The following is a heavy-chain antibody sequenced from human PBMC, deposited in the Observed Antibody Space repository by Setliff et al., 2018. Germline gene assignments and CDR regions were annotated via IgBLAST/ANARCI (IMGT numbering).Heavy chain of an antibody. CDR3: ARGIGGYCSSMSCSNESWP. J-gene: IGHJ5*02. CDR2: INHSGST. Sequence: SETLSLTCAVYSGSFSGYFWSWIRQPPGKGLEWIGVINHSGSTNYSPSLKSRVTISVDTSKNQFSLKLSSVTAADTAVYYCARGIGGYCSSMSCSNESWPWGQGTLVTVSS. CDR1: SGSFSGYF. D-gene: IGHD2-2*01. V-gene: IGHV4-34*01.